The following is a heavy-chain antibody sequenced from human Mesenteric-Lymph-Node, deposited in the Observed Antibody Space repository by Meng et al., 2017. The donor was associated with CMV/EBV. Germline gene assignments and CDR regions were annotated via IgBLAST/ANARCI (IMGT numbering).Heavy chain of an antibody. CDR1: GGSISSYY. CDR2: IYYSGST. D-gene: IGHD2-2*01. CDR3: TRRTREWFDP. Sequence: SETLSLTCTVSGGSISSYYWSWIRQPPGKGLEWIGYIYYSGSTNYNPSLKSRVTISVDTSKNQFSLKLSSVTAADTAVYYCTRRTREWFDPWGQGTLVTVSS. J-gene: IGHJ5*02. V-gene: IGHV4-59*01.